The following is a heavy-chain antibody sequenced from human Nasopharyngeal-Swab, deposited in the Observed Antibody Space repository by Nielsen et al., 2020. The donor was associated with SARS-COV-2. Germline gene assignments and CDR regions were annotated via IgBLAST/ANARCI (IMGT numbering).Heavy chain of an antibody. J-gene: IGHJ6*02. D-gene: IGHD3-10*01. V-gene: IGHV3-74*01. Sequence: GESLKISCAASGFSFRSYWMHWVRQAPGKGLVWVSCINSDGTTIRYADSVKGRFTVSRDNAKNTLYREMNSLRADDTAVYYCARRLVWFGEAHYYYYGMDVWGQGTTVTVSS. CDR3: ARRLVWFGEAHYYYYGMDV. CDR2: INSDGTTI. CDR1: GFSFRSYW.